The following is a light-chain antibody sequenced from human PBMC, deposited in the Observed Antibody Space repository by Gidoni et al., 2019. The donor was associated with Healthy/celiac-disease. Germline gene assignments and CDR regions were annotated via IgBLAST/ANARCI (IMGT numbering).Light chain of an antibody. CDR3: QQRSNWPPRIT. CDR2: DAS. Sequence: EIVLTPSPAPLSLSPGERATLSCRASQSVSIYLAWYKQKPGHAPRLLISDASNRATGIPARFSGSGSGSDFTLTISSLEPEDFAVYYCQQRSNWPPRITFGQGTRLEIK. V-gene: IGKV3-11*01. CDR1: QSVSIY. J-gene: IGKJ5*01.